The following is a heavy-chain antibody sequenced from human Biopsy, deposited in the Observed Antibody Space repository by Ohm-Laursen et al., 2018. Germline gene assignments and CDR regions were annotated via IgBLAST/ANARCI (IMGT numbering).Heavy chain of an antibody. V-gene: IGHV4-31*01. CDR1: GASISSGGSY. J-gene: IGHJ5*02. D-gene: IGHD3-22*01. CDR2: IFNSANT. Sequence: TLSLTCIVSGASISSGGSYWSWIRQRPGKGLEWIGYIFNSANTYYNPSLKNLITISGDTSKNQFSLKLNSVTAADTAVYYCARGDYFDSNGYFWFDPWGQGTLVTVSP. CDR3: ARGDYFDSNGYFWFDP.